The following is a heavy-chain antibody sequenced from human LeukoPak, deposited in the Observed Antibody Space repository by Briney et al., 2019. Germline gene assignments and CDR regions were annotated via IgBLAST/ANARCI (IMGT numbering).Heavy chain of an antibody. CDR2: ISTSSSYI. V-gene: IGHV3-21*01. CDR1: GFSFDDYG. J-gene: IGHJ4*02. D-gene: IGHD2-8*01. Sequence: GGSLRLSCATSGFSFDDYGMSWVRQAPGKGLEWVSFISTSSSYIYYADSLKGRFTISRDNAKDSLYLQMNSLRAEDTAVYYCARDGYGILYFPFDYWGQGTLVTVSS. CDR3: ARDGYGILYFPFDY.